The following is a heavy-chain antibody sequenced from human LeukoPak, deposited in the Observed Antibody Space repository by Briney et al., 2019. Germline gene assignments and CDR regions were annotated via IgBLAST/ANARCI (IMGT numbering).Heavy chain of an antibody. D-gene: IGHD3-10*01. J-gene: IGHJ5*02. CDR2: INPGGGTTSYTQMGMINPSGCSA. CDR3: ARDGQSRGGFDP. Sequence: GASVKVSCKASGYTFTSYYLHWVRQAPGQGLEWMGIINPGGGTTSYTQMGMINPSGCSATYAQKFQGRVTMTRDTSTSTVYMELSSLRSEDTAVYYCARDGQSRGGFDPWGQGTLVTVSS. CDR1: GYTFTSYY. V-gene: IGHV1-46*01.